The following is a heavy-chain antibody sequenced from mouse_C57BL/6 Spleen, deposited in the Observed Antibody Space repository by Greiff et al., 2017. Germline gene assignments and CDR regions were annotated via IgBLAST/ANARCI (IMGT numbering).Heavy chain of an antibody. J-gene: IGHJ1*03. CDR2: IDPETGGT. V-gene: IGHV1-15*01. CDR1: GYTFTDYE. D-gene: IGHD2-3*01. Sequence: QVHVKQSGAELVRPGASVTLSCKASGYTFTDYEMHWVKQTPVHGLEWIGAIDPETGGTAYNQKFKGKAILTADKSSSTAYMELRSLTSEDSAVYYCTRYYDGYFWYFDVWGTGTTVTVSS. CDR3: TRYYDGYFWYFDV.